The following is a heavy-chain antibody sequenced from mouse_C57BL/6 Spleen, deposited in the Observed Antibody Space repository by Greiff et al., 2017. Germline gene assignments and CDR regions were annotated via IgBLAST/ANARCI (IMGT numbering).Heavy chain of an antibody. D-gene: IGHD1-1*01. J-gene: IGHJ1*03. Sequence: VKPGASVKMSCKASGYTFTDYYMNWVKQSHGKSLEWIGVINPYNGGTSYNQKFKGKATLTVDKSSSTAYMELNSLTSEDSAVYYCAREEGYYGSSRYWYFDVWGTGTTVTVSS. CDR2: INPYNGGT. CDR3: AREEGYYGSSRYWYFDV. CDR1: GYTFTDYY. V-gene: IGHV1-19*01.